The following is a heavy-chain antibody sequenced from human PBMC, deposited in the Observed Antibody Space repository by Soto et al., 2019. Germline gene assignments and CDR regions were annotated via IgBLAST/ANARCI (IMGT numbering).Heavy chain of an antibody. CDR3: AKASPSNAGKRIAAAAPDY. V-gene: IGHV3-30*18. Sequence: GGSLRLSCAASGFTFSSYGMHWVRQAPGKGLEWVAVISYDGSNKYYADSVKGRFTISRDNSKNTLYLQMNSLRAEDTAVYYCAKASPSNAGKRIAAAAPDYWGQGTLVTVSS. CDR2: ISYDGSNK. CDR1: GFTFSSYG. D-gene: IGHD6-13*01. J-gene: IGHJ4*02.